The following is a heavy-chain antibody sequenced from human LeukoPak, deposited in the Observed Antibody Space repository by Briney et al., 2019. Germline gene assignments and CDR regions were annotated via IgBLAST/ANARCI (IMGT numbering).Heavy chain of an antibody. J-gene: IGHJ4*02. CDR3: ARAGRLRWFPFDY. Sequence: GASVKVSCKASGGTFSSYAISWVRQAPGQGLEWMGGIIPIFGTANYAQKFQGRVTITADESTSTAYMELSSLRSEDTAVYYCARAGRLRWFPFDYWGQGTWSPSPQ. CDR2: IIPIFGTA. V-gene: IGHV1-69*01. CDR1: GGTFSSYA. D-gene: IGHD4-23*01.